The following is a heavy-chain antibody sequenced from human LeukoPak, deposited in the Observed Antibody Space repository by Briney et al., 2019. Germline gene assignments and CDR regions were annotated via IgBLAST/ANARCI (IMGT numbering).Heavy chain of an antibody. Sequence: PGGSLRLSCEASGITISSAWMSWVRQPPGKGLEYVGRIKSESDGGATDHAAPVKGRFTISRGDSKNTLYLQMNSLTIEDTAVYYCTTPPDWGQGTLVTVSP. V-gene: IGHV3-15*01. J-gene: IGHJ4*02. CDR3: TTPPD. CDR2: IKSESDGGAT. CDR1: GITISSAW.